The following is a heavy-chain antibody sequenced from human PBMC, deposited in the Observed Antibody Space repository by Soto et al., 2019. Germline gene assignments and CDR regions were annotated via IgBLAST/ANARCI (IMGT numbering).Heavy chain of an antibody. CDR3: AREGLKTLWFGETATRYFDL. V-gene: IGHV1-18*01. CDR1: GYTFTSYG. D-gene: IGHD3-10*01. CDR2: ISAYNGNT. J-gene: IGHJ2*01. Sequence: QVQLVQSGAEVKKPGASVKVSCKASGYTFTSYGISWVRQAPGQGLEWMGWISAYNGNTNYAQKLQGRVTMTTDTSTSTAYMELRSLRSDDTAVYYCAREGLKTLWFGETATRYFDLWGRGTLVTVSS.